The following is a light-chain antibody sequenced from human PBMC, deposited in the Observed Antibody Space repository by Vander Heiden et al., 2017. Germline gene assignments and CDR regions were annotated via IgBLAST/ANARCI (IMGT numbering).Light chain of an antibody. CDR3: QQYCSSPYT. CDR1: QSVSSSY. V-gene: IGKV3-20*01. Sequence: EIVLTQSPGTLSLSPGARATLSCTASQSVSSSYLAWYQQKPGQAPRLLIYGASSRATGIPDRFSGSGSGTDFTLTISRLEPEDFAVYYCQQYCSSPYTFGQGTKLEIK. J-gene: IGKJ2*01. CDR2: GAS.